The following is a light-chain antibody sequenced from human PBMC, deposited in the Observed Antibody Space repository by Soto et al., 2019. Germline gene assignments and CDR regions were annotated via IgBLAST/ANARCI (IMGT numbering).Light chain of an antibody. CDR1: QTIRNNY. CDR3: QQYAGSPWT. V-gene: IGKV3-20*01. Sequence: ETVLTQSPGTLSFSPGERATLSCRARQTIRNNYLAWYRQTPGQAPRLLIYGASNRATGIADRFSGSGSGTDFTLIISRLEPEDFALYYCQQYAGSPWTFGQGTKVEIK. J-gene: IGKJ1*01. CDR2: GAS.